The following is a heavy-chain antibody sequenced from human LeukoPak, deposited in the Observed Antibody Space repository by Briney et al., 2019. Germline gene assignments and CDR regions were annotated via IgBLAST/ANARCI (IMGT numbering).Heavy chain of an antibody. CDR3: ATEWWQVEGNYFDY. CDR2: ISYDVGKK. D-gene: IGHD2-15*01. V-gene: IGHV3-30*03. Sequence: GGSLRLSCAASGFIFSSYWMSWVRQAPGKGLEWVAVISYDVGKKYYADSVKGRFTISRDNSKNTLYLQMNSLKIEDTAVYYCATEWWQVEGNYFDYWAQGTLVTVSS. CDR1: GFIFSSYW. J-gene: IGHJ4*02.